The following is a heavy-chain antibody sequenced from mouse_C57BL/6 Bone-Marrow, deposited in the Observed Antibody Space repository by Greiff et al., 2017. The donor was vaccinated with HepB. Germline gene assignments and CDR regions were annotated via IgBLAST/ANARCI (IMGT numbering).Heavy chain of an antibody. Sequence: QVQLQQPGAELVKPGASVKLSCKASGYTFTSYWMHWVKQRPGQGLEWIGMIHPSSGSTNYNEKFKSKATLTVDKSSSTAYMQLSSLTSEDTAVYYCARDDGSTRNCYFDVCGTGTTVTVSS. V-gene: IGHV1-64*01. CDR2: IHPSSGST. CDR3: ARDDGSTRNCYFDV. J-gene: IGHJ1*03. D-gene: IGHD1-1*01. CDR1: GYTFTSYW.